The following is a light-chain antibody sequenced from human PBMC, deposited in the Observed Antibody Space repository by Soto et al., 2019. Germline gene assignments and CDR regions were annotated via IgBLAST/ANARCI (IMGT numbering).Light chain of an antibody. Sequence: QSVLTQPPSVSAAPGQKVTISCSGSSSNIGGNAVSWYQQLPGTAPKLLIYNDNKRTSGIPARFSGSKSGTSATLGITGFQTGDEADYYCGSWDSSLSAYVFGTGTKVTVL. V-gene: IGLV1-51*01. CDR2: NDN. CDR3: GSWDSSLSAYV. CDR1: SSNIGGNA. J-gene: IGLJ1*01.